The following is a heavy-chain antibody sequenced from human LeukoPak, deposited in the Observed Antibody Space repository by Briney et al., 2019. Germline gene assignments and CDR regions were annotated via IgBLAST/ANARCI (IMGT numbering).Heavy chain of an antibody. D-gene: IGHD3-3*01. CDR3: ASSTAEWLFTRSFDY. Sequence: ASVKVSCKASGYTFTSYYMHWVRQAPGQGLEWMGIINPSGGSTSYAQKFQGRVTITTDESTSTAYMELSSLRSEDTAVYYCASSTAEWLFTRSFDYWGQGTLVTVSS. J-gene: IGHJ4*02. CDR1: GYTFTSYY. V-gene: IGHV1-46*01. CDR2: INPSGGST.